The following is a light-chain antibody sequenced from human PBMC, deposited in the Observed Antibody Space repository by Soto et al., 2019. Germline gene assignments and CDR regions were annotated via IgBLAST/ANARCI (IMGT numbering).Light chain of an antibody. J-gene: IGKJ1*01. CDR3: QQYITYPT. V-gene: IGKV1-5*03. CDR1: QNVNIW. Sequence: DIPLTQSPSTLSASVGDRVTITCRASQNVNIWLTWYQQRPGKAPKLLIYEASNLESGVPSRFSGSGSGTEFTLTISGLQPDDVATYYCQQYITYPTFGQGTKVDIK. CDR2: EAS.